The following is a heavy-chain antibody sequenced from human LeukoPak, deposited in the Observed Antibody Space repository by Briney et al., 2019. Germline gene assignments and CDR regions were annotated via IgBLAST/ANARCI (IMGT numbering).Heavy chain of an antibody. CDR1: GYTFTSYG. D-gene: IGHD4-11*01. CDR2: ISAYNGNT. V-gene: IGHV1-18*01. J-gene: IGHJ6*02. CDR3: ARDPIREAIYSNYAGDYYYGVDV. Sequence: ASVKVSCKASGYTFTSYGISWVRQAPGQGLEWMGWISAYNGNTNYAQKLQGRVTMTTDTSTSTAYMELRSLRSDDTAVYYCARDPIREAIYSNYAGDYYYGVDVWGQGTTVTVSS.